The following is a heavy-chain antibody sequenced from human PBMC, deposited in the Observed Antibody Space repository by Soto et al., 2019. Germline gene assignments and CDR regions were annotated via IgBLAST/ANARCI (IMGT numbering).Heavy chain of an antibody. V-gene: IGHV3-48*03. CDR3: VAFYYYGMDV. Sequence: QPGGSLRLSCEASGFVFRTYEMNWVRQAPGKGLEWVSYISSSGSTIYYADSVKGRFTISRDNTKNSLYLQMNSLRVEDTAIYYCVAFYYYGMDVWGQGTTVTVSS. CDR2: ISSSGSTI. CDR1: GFVFRTYE. J-gene: IGHJ6*02. D-gene: IGHD3-10*01.